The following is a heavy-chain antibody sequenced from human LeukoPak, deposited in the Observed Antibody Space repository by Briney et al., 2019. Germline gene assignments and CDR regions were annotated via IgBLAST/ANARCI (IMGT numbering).Heavy chain of an antibody. D-gene: IGHD3-10*01. Sequence: ASVKVSCKASGYTFNGYYMHWVRQAPGQGLEWMGWINPNSGGTNYAQKFQGRVTMTRDTSISTAYMELSRLRSDDTAMYYCARVVARFGELCFGYWGQGTLVTVSS. V-gene: IGHV1-2*02. J-gene: IGHJ4*02. CDR1: GYTFNGYY. CDR2: INPNSGGT. CDR3: ARVVARFGELCFGY.